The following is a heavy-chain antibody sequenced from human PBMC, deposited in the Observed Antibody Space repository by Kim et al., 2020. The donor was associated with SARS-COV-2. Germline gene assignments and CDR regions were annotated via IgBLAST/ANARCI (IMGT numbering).Heavy chain of an antibody. CDR2: ISNSGGST. V-gene: IGHV3-23*01. CDR1: GFTFSSYA. D-gene: IGHD2-21*02. Sequence: GGSLRLSCAASGFTFSSYAMSWVRQAPGKGLEWVSAISNSGGSTYYADSVKGRFTISRDNSKNTLYLQMSSLRAEDTAVYYCAKRFDYGGDSGGYWGQGTLVTVSS. CDR3: AKRFDYGGDSGGY. J-gene: IGHJ4*02.